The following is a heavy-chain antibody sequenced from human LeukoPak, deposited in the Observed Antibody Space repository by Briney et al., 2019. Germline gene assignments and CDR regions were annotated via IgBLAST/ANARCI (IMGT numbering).Heavy chain of an antibody. Sequence: SETLSLTCTVSGGSISSYYWSWIRQPAGKGLEWIGRIYTSGSTNYNPSLKSRVTMSVDTSKNQFSLKLSSVTAADTAVYYCARVGCSSTSCYSLDYWGQGTLVTVSS. J-gene: IGHJ4*02. D-gene: IGHD2-2*02. CDR1: GGSISSYY. CDR3: ARVGCSSTSCYSLDY. V-gene: IGHV4-4*07. CDR2: IYTSGST.